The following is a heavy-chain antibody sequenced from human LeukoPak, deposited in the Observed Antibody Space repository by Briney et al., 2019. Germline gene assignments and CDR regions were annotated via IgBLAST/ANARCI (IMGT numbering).Heavy chain of an antibody. J-gene: IGHJ4*02. Sequence: GGSLRLSCAASGFTFSSYSMNWVRQAPGKGLEWVSSISSSSSYIYYADSVKGRFTISRDNAKNSLYLQMNSLGAEDTAVYYCARDLEYYDFWSGYGYWGQGTLVTVSS. CDR3: ARDLEYYDFWSGYGY. CDR2: ISSSSSYI. V-gene: IGHV3-21*01. D-gene: IGHD3-3*01. CDR1: GFTFSSYS.